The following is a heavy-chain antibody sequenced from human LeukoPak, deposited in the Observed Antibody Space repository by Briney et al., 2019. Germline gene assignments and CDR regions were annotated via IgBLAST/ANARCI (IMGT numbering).Heavy chain of an antibody. CDR2: INPNSRGT. Sequence: ASVKVSCKASGYTFTGYYMHGVRQAPGQGLEWRGRINPNSRGTNYTQKLQGRVTMTRDTPNSTAYIALSRLRSDNTAVYYCARDRSRATSWFDPWGQGTLVTVSS. CDR3: ARDRSRATSWFDP. J-gene: IGHJ5*02. V-gene: IGHV1-2*06. D-gene: IGHD5-24*01. CDR1: GYTFTGYY.